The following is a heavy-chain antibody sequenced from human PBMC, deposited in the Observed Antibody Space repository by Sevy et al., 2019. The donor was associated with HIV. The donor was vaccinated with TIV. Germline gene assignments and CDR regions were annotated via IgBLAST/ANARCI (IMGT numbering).Heavy chain of an antibody. CDR2: ISDSAYNT. V-gene: IGHV3-23*01. D-gene: IGHD5-12*01. J-gene: IGHJ4*02. CDR1: GFTFSNYA. CDR3: TKDEAYTVATAYYFDY. Sequence: GGSLRLSCAASGFTFSNYAMSWVRQAPGKGLEWVSGISDSAYNTYYADSVKGRFTIPRDNSKNALYLKMNSLRAEDTAVYYCTKDEAYTVATAYYFDYWGQGTLVTVSS.